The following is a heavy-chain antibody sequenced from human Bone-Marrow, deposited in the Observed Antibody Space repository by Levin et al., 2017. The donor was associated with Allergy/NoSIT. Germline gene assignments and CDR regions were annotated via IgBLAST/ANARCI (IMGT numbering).Heavy chain of an antibody. V-gene: IGHV3-11*01. Sequence: SCAASGFTFRDSYMSWIRQAPGKGLEWVAHTSSDGSSVYYADSVKGRFAISRDNAKKSLFLQMNSLRDEDTAVYYCARGGAAAGNDYWGQGTLVTVSS. CDR1: GFTFRDSY. CDR2: TSSDGSSV. J-gene: IGHJ4*01. D-gene: IGHD6-13*01. CDR3: ARGGAAAGNDY.